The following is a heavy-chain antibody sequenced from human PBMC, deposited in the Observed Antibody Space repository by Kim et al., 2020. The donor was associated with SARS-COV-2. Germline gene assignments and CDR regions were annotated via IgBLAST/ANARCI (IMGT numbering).Heavy chain of an antibody. J-gene: IGHJ4*01. Sequence: ASVKVSCKASGYTFIRNAVHWVRQAPGQGLEWMGWISTANGGTRYSSRFQGRVTFTRDTSANTVYMELNSLTSEDTAVFYCARDDGDDY. D-gene: IGHD2-21*01. CDR3: ARDDGDDY. CDR1: GYTFIRNA. CDR2: ISTANGGT. V-gene: IGHV1-3*04.